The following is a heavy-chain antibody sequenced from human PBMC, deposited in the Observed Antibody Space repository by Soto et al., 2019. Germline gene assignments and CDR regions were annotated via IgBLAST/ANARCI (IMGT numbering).Heavy chain of an antibody. CDR1: GGSFSGYY. Sequence: PSETLSLTCAVYGGSFSGYYWSWIRQPPGKGLEWFGEINHSGSTNYNPSLKSRVTISVDTSKNQFSLKLSSVTAADTAVYYCARGLLLWFGELVEQLDYGMDVWGQGTTVTVSS. J-gene: IGHJ6*02. CDR2: INHSGST. D-gene: IGHD3-10*01. CDR3: ARGLLLWFGELVEQLDYGMDV. V-gene: IGHV4-34*01.